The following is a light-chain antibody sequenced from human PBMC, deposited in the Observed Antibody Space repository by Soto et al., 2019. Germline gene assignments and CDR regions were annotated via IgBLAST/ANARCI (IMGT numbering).Light chain of an antibody. CDR1: QSVTSN. J-gene: IGKJ5*01. V-gene: IGKV3-11*01. CDR3: QQRSDWMST. CDR2: DTS. Sequence: PGERTTLSCRASQSVTSNSLAWYQQRLGQSPRLLVSDTSSRATGTPARFSGSGSGTDFTLTISSLEPEYFAVYYFQQRSDWMSTFGQGTRLEI.